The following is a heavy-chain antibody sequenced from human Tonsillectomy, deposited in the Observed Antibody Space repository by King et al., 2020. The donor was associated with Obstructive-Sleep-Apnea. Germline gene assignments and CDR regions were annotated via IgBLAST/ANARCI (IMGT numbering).Heavy chain of an antibody. V-gene: IGHV4-34*01. CDR1: DGSFSDYY. CDR2: INHSGST. Sequence: VQLQQWGAGLLKPSETLSHTCAVYDGSFSDYYWSWIRQPPGKGLEWIGEINHSGSTNYNPSLKSRVTISVDMSKNQFSLKLTSVTAADTAVYYCARGSGAADVNWFDPWGQGALVTVSS. J-gene: IGHJ5*02. D-gene: IGHD6-13*01. CDR3: ARGSGAADVNWFDP.